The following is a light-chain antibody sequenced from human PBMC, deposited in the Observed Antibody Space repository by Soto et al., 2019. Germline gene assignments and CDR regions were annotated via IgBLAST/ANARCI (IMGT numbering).Light chain of an antibody. CDR1: SSDVGAYNY. V-gene: IGLV2-8*01. J-gene: IGLJ1*01. CDR2: EVT. CDR3: SSSGGNNIHYV. Sequence: QSALTQPPSASGSPGQSVTISCTGTSSDVGAYNYVSWYQQHPGKAPKLMIYEVTKRPSGVPDRFSGSKSGNTASLTVSGLQAEDEADYSCSSSGGNNIHYVFGTGTKLTVL.